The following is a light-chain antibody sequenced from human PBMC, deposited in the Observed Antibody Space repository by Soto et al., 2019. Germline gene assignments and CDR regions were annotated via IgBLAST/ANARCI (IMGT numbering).Light chain of an antibody. CDR1: QSVRSN. V-gene: IGKV3-15*01. CDR3: QQFNNWPPVT. Sequence: EIVMTQSPATLSVSPGERATLSCRASQSVRSNLAWYQQKPGQAPRLLIYGASTRATGIPARFSGSGSGTEFTLTISSPQSEDFALYYCQQFNNWPPVTFGQGTRLEIK. CDR2: GAS. J-gene: IGKJ5*01.